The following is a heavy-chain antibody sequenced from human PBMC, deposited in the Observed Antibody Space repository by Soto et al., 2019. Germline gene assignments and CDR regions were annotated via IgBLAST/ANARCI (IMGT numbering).Heavy chain of an antibody. CDR3: HHPRGSGYYTGLDAFDI. CDR2: IIPIFGTA. D-gene: IGHD3-3*01. J-gene: IGHJ3*02. Sequence: GASVKVSCKASGGTFSSYAISWVRQAPGQGLEWMGGIIPIFGTANYAQKFQGRVTITADESTSTAYMELSSLRSEDTAVYYCHHPRGSGYYTGLDAFDIWGQGTMVTVSS. V-gene: IGHV1-69*13. CDR1: GGTFSSYA.